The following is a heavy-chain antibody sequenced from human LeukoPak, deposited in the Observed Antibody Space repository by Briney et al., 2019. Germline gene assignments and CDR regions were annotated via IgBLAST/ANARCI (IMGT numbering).Heavy chain of an antibody. V-gene: IGHV3-23*01. CDR2: ISGSGGST. CDR1: GFTFSSYG. J-gene: IGHJ4*02. Sequence: GGSLRLSCAASGFTFSSYGMHWVRQAPGKGLEWVSAISGSGGSTYYADSVKGRFTISRDNSKNTLYLQMNSLRAEDTAVYYCAKDRGDGDYYFDYWGQGTLVTVSS. CDR3: AKDRGDGDYYFDY. D-gene: IGHD4-17*01.